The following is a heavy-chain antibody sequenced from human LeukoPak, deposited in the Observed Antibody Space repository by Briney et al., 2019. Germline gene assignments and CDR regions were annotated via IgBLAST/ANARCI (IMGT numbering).Heavy chain of an antibody. D-gene: IGHD6-13*01. CDR2: IYHSGST. V-gene: IGHV4-38-2*02. J-gene: IGHJ1*01. Sequence: SETLSLTCTVSGYSISSGYYWGWIRQPPGKGLEWIGSIYHSGSTYYNPSLKSRVTISVDTSKNQFSLKLSSVTAADTAVYYCARGRYSSSRHWGQGTLATVSS. CDR1: GYSISSGYY. CDR3: ARGRYSSSRH.